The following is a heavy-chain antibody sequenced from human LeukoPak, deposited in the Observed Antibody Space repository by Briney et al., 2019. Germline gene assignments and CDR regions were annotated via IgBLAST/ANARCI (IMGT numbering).Heavy chain of an antibody. Sequence: PPDTLSLTCAVSRGSFSGYYWSSIRQPPGQGLESIGEINHSGSTNSNPSLQSRVTISVDTSKNQFPLTLCSVTAADAALYSCGRDYGDYPDDIGYIDLWGRGTPVTVSS. CDR3: GRDYGDYPDDIGYIDL. CDR2: INHSGST. J-gene: IGHJ2*01. CDR1: RGSFSGYY. D-gene: IGHD4-17*01. V-gene: IGHV4-34*01.